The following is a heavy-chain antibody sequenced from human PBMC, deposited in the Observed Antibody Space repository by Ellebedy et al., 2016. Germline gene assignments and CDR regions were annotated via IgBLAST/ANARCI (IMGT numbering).Heavy chain of an antibody. D-gene: IGHD3-10*01. J-gene: IGHJ2*01. CDR3: ARLIYYGSGSYWYFDL. CDR2: IYYSGST. V-gene: IGHV4-59*08. CDR1: GGSISSYY. Sequence: GSLRLSCTVSGGSISSYYWSWIRQPPGKGLEWIGYIYYSGSTNYNPSLKSRVTISVDTSKNQFSLKLSSVTAADTAVYYCARLIYYGSGSYWYFDLWGRGSLVTVSS.